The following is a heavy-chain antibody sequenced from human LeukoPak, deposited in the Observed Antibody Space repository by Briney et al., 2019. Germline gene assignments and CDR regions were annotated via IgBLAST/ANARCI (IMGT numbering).Heavy chain of an antibody. V-gene: IGHV3-23*01. D-gene: IGHD5-18*01. CDR1: GFTFGSFA. CDR3: GKTTAGYSSGQKPAWPVDY. J-gene: IGHJ4*02. CDR2: IFGSGGSP. Sequence: GGSLRLSCEASGFTFGSFAMYWVRQAPGKGLDWIAGIFGSGGSPHYADSVKGRYTISRDNSKNTVYLQINSLRAEDTAVYYCGKTTAGYSSGQKPAWPVDYWGQGTLVTVSS.